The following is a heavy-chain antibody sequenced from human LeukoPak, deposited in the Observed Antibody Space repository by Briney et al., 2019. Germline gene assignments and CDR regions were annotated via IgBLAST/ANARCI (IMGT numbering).Heavy chain of an antibody. D-gene: IGHD6-19*01. V-gene: IGHV4-4*07. J-gene: IGHJ6*03. Sequence: PSETLSLTCTVSGGSISSYYWSWVRQPAGKGLEWIGRIHTSGSTNYNPSLKSRVTMSVDTSKNQFSLKLSSVTAADTAVYYCARENSSGWYRGYYYYMHVWGKGTTVTVSS. CDR2: IHTSGST. CDR1: GGSISSYY. CDR3: ARENSSGWYRGYYYYMHV.